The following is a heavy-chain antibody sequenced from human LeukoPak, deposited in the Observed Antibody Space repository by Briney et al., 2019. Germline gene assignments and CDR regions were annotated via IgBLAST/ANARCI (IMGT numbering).Heavy chain of an antibody. J-gene: IGHJ2*01. CDR1: RFTFSSFG. V-gene: IGHV3-30*02. CDR2: IQYDGTNK. D-gene: IGHD2-15*01. Sequence: PGGSLRLSCAASRFTFSSFGMHWVRQAPGKGLEWVAFIQYDGTNKYYADSVRGRFNISRDNSKNTLYLQMNSLRTEDTAVYFCAKGGQGWWYFDLWGRGTLVTVSS. CDR3: AKGGQGWWYFDL.